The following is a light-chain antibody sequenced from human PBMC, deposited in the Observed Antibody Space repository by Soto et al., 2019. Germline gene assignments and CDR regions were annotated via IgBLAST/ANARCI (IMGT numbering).Light chain of an antibody. Sequence: EIVMTQSPVTLSVSPGERATLFCRASQSASTNLAWYQHKPGQAPRLLIYGASTRATAIPARFSGSGSGTEFTLTINSLESEDFAVYYCQHYNSLPRIAFGQGTRLEIK. J-gene: IGKJ5*01. CDR1: QSASTN. CDR2: GAS. V-gene: IGKV3-15*01. CDR3: QHYNSLPRIA.